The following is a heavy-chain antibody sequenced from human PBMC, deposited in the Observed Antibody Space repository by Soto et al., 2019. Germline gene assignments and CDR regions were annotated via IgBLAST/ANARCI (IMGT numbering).Heavy chain of an antibody. CDR1: GFTVSSNY. CDR3: ARDPPATRHGMDV. V-gene: IGHV3-53*01. Sequence: GGSLRLSCAASGFTVSSNYMSWVRQAPGKGLEWVSVIYSGGSTYYADSVRGRFTISRDNSKNTPYLQMKSLRAEDTAVYYCARDPPATRHGMDVWGQGTTVTVSS. J-gene: IGHJ6*02. CDR2: IYSGGST.